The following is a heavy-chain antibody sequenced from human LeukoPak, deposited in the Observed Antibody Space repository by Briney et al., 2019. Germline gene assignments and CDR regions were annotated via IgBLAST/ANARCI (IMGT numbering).Heavy chain of an antibody. Sequence: SESLSLTCTVSGDSISSYYWSWIRQPPGKGLVWIGYISYSGSTNSIPSLKSRVTISDDTSKNHFSLELSSVTAADTAVYYCARGNYYRYYFDYWGQGTLVTVSS. CDR2: ISYSGST. V-gene: IGHV4-59*01. J-gene: IGHJ4*02. CDR1: GDSISSYY. CDR3: ARGNYYRYYFDY. D-gene: IGHD1-26*01.